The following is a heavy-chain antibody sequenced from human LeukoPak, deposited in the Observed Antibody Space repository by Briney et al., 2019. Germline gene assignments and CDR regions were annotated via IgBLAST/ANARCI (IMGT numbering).Heavy chain of an antibody. D-gene: IGHD2-15*01. CDR1: GYTFTSYD. CDR2: MNTNSGNT. J-gene: IGHJ4*02. CDR3: ARGRANGGAARPSDY. V-gene: IGHV1-8*01. Sequence: PSVTLSCKSSGYTFTSYDYNWVWLATGPGLEWMGWMNTNSGNTGYAQKFQGRVTMTRNTSISTAYMELSSLRSEDTAVYYCARGRANGGAARPSDYWGQGTLVTVSS.